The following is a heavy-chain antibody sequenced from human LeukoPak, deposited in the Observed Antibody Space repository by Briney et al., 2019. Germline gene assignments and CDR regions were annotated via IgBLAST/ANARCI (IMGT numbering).Heavy chain of an antibody. CDR1: GDSITSYY. CDR2: IYYSGST. CDR3: AREATVVVAPMVL. Sequence: SETLSLTCTVSGDSITSYYWSWIRQPPGKGLEWIGNIYYSGSTNYNPSLKSRVTISVDTSKDQFSLKLSSVTAADTAVYYCAREATVVVAPMVLWGQGFLVTVSS. V-gene: IGHV4-59*12. J-gene: IGHJ4*02. D-gene: IGHD2-15*01.